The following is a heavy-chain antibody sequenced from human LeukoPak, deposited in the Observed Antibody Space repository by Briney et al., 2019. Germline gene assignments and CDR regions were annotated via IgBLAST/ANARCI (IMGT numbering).Heavy chain of an antibody. D-gene: IGHD6-6*01. Sequence: ASETLSLTCAVYGGSLSGDYLSWIRQPPGKGLEWIGEINHSGSISYNPSLKSRVTISVDTYKNQFSLKVTSVTAADTGVYYCATGDVAARLGHWGQGTLVTVPS. J-gene: IGHJ5*02. CDR2: INHSGSI. V-gene: IGHV4-34*01. CDR3: ATGDVAARLGH. CDR1: GGSLSGDY.